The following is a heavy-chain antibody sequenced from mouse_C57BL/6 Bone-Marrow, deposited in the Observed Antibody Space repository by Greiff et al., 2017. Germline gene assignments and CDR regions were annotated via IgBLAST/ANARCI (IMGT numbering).Heavy chain of an antibody. CDR2: IDPENGDT. CDR1: GFNIKDDY. CDR3: TTTTTVVGWGY. Sequence: EVQLQQSGAELVRPGASVKLSCTASGFNIKDDYMHWVKQRPEQGLEWIGWIDPENGDTEYASKFQGKATITADTSSNTAYLQLSSLTSEDTAVYYCTTTTTVVGWGYWGQGTTLTVSS. D-gene: IGHD1-1*01. V-gene: IGHV14-4*01. J-gene: IGHJ2*01.